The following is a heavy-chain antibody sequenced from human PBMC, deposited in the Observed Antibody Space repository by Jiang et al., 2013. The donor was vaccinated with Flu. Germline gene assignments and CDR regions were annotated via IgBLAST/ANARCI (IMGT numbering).Heavy chain of an antibody. CDR2: ISYASTNI. Sequence: SGGGVVQPGNFLTLSCAASGFSFSGYAMHWARQAPGKGLEWVAYISYASTNIFYTDSVKGRFTISRDNSKNTLYLQMNSLTAEDSAVYYCARDYWGWDYWGQGTLVTVSS. J-gene: IGHJ4*02. CDR3: ARDYWGWDY. D-gene: IGHD7-27*01. CDR1: GFSFSGYA. V-gene: IGHV3-30*19.